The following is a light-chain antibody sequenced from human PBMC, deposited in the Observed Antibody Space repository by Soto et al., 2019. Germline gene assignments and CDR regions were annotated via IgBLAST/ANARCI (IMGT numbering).Light chain of an antibody. Sequence: DIQMTQYPSSLSASVEDRVTITCRASQSISTYLNWYQQKPGEAPQLLIYAASSLQSGVPSRFSGSGSGTDFTLTISSLQPEDFATYYCQQSYSTPETFGQGTKVDIK. CDR2: AAS. CDR1: QSISTY. V-gene: IGKV1-39*01. J-gene: IGKJ1*01. CDR3: QQSYSTPET.